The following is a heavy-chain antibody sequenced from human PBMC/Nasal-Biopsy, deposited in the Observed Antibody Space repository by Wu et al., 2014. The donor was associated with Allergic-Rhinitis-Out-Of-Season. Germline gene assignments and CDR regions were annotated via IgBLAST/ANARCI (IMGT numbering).Heavy chain of an antibody. V-gene: IGHV4-39*01. D-gene: IGHD3-9*01. CDR3: ARLPYYDILTGYYSAYMDV. J-gene: IGHJ6*03. Sequence: WIGSIYYSGSTYYNPSLKSRVTISVDTSKNQFSLKLSSVTAADTAVYYCARLPYYDILTGYYSAYMDVWGKGTTVTVSS. CDR2: IYYSGST.